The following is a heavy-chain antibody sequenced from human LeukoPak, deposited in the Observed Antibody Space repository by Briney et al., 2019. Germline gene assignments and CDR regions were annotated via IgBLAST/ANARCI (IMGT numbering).Heavy chain of an antibody. CDR3: ASSNSLVVVVATQFDY. CDR2: IYYTGST. D-gene: IGHD2-15*01. J-gene: IGHJ4*02. V-gene: IGHV4-39*01. CDR1: GGPISSGSHY. Sequence: SETLSLTCSVSGGPISSGSHYWGWIRQPPGKGLEWIGSIYYTGSTYYNPSLKSRVILSVDTSKNQFSLRLSSVTAADTAVYYCASSNSLVVVVATQFDYWGQGTLVTVSS.